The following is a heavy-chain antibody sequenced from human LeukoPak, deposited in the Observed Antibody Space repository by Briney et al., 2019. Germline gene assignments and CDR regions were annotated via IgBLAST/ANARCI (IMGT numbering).Heavy chain of an antibody. Sequence: SETLSLTCIVSGGSISSTTYYWGWIRQPPGKRLEWIGSIYCSGNTYYNPSLKSRITISVDTSKNQFSLKLSSVTAADTAVYYCARGVDIVATDWFDPWGQGTLVTVSS. CDR2: IYCSGNT. D-gene: IGHD5-12*01. J-gene: IGHJ5*02. CDR3: ARGVDIVATDWFDP. V-gene: IGHV4-39*07. CDR1: GGSISSTTYY.